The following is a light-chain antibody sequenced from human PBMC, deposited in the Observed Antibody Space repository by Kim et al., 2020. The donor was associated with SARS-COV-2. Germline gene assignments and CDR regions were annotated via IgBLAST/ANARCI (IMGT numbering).Light chain of an antibody. V-gene: IGKV3-15*01. J-gene: IGKJ4*01. Sequence: EIVMTQSPATLSVSPGERATLPCRANQSVSSNLAWYQQKPGQAPRLLIYGASTRATGIPARFSGSGSGTEFTLTISSLQSEDFAVYYCQQYNNWPLTFGGGTKVDIK. CDR3: QQYNNWPLT. CDR1: QSVSSN. CDR2: GAS.